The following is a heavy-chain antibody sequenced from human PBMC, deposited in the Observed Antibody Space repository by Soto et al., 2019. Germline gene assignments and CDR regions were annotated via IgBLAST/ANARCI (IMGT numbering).Heavy chain of an antibody. J-gene: IGHJ4*02. CDR2: TYFRSKWYN. CDR3: ATCRFDY. V-gene: IGHV6-1*01. Sequence: SQTPSLTCAISRDSVSSSSAAWNWILHPPSRGLECLGRTYFRSKWYNDYVVSMRSRITLYPDTTKSQFSLQPNSATPVDTAVYYCATCRFDYWGQGSRVTVSS. CDR1: RDSVSSSSAA.